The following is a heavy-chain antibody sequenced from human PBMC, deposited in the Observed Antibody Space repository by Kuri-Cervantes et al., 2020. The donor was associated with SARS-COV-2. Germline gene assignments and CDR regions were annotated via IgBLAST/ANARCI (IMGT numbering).Heavy chain of an antibody. CDR2: IIPIFDTA. Sequence: SVKVSCKASGGTFSSYAISWVRQARGQELAWMGGIIPIFDTANYAQKLQGRVTITADESTSTAYMELSSLRSEDTAVYYCARARDGYNLHFDYWGQGTLVTVSS. J-gene: IGHJ4*02. CDR1: GGTFSSYA. CDR3: ARARDGYNLHFDY. D-gene: IGHD5-24*01. V-gene: IGHV1-69*13.